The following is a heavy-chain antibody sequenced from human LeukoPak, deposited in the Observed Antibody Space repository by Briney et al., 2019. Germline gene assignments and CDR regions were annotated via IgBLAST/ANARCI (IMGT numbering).Heavy chain of an antibody. V-gene: IGHV3-21*01. CDR2: ISSDSNYR. CDR3: ARVAFGLYVMDV. Sequence: GGSLRLSCAASGFTFSTYSMYWVRQAPGKGLEWVSSISSDSNYRFYADSLKGRFTISRDNAKNSLYLQMLSLRAEDTAVYYCARVAFGLYVMDVWGQGTTVAVSS. CDR1: GFTFSTYS. J-gene: IGHJ6*02. D-gene: IGHD3-16*01.